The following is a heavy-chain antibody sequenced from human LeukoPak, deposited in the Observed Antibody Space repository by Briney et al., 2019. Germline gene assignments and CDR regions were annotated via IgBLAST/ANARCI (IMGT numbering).Heavy chain of an antibody. Sequence: PSETLSLICTVSGGSITTYNWIWIRQTPGQALEWIGHIYSSGATKYNPSLKSRATILLDTSKNQLSLKLSSVSAADTAVYYCARRTPGPQLDEYVAYFFDHWGQGTQVTVPS. D-gene: IGHD2-2*01. CDR2: IYSSGAT. V-gene: IGHV4-4*09. CDR1: GGSITTYN. J-gene: IGHJ4*02. CDR3: ARRTPGPQLDEYVAYFFDH.